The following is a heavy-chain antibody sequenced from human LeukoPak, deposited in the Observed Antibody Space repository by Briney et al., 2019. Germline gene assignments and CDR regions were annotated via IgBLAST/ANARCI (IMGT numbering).Heavy chain of an antibody. Sequence: SETLSLTCTVSGGSISSSSYYWGWIRQPPGKGLEWIGSIYYSGSTYYNPSLKSRVTISVDTSKNQFSLKLSSVTAADTAVYYCARDSSSWYFLDYWGQETLVTVSS. D-gene: IGHD6-13*01. CDR1: GGSISSSSYY. CDR3: ARDSSSWYFLDY. V-gene: IGHV4-39*07. CDR2: IYYSGST. J-gene: IGHJ4*02.